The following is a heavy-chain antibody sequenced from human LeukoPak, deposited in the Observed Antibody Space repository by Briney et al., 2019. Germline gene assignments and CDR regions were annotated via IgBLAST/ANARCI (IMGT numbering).Heavy chain of an antibody. Sequence: GGSLRLSCAASGFTFSSYAMHWVRQAPGKGLEWVAVISYDGSNKYYADSVKGRFTISRDNSKNTLCLQINSLRAEDTAVYYCGRDFNPGTRFYYYMDVWGKGTTVTVSS. J-gene: IGHJ6*03. CDR3: GRDFNPGTRFYYYMDV. CDR2: ISYDGSNK. D-gene: IGHD3-10*01. CDR1: GFTFSSYA. V-gene: IGHV3-30*01.